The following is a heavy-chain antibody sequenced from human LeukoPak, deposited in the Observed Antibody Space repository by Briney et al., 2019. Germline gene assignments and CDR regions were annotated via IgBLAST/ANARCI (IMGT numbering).Heavy chain of an antibody. J-gene: IGHJ6*02. D-gene: IGHD3-16*01. CDR1: GFTFSNYW. Sequence: GGSLRLSCAASGFTFSNYWMNWARQAPGKGLEWVASINPSESVKYYVNSVKGRFTISRDNAKNSLYLQMSNLRAEDTAVYFCARGGGLDVWGQGATVTVSS. CDR2: INPSESVK. CDR3: ARGGGLDV. V-gene: IGHV3-7*03.